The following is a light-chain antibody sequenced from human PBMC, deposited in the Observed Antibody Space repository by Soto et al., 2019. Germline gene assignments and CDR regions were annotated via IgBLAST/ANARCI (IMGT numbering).Light chain of an antibody. CDR2: LSSNGTH. Sequence: QPVLTQSPSASASLGASIKLTCTLSSGRSRYAIAWHQQQPEKGPRYLMKLSSNGTHIKGDGVPDRFSGSSSGAERYLTISSLQYEDEAAYYCQTWGTGIQVVFGGGTKLTVL. V-gene: IGLV4-69*01. CDR1: SGRSRYA. CDR3: QTWGTGIQVV. J-gene: IGLJ3*02.